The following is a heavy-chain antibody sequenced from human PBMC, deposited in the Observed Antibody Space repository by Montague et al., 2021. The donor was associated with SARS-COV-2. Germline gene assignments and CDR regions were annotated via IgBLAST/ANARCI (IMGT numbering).Heavy chain of an antibody. CDR2: IYTSGRS. J-gene: IGHJ5*02. CDR3: ARDGYSSGWDGLHWFDP. CDR1: IGSISSGSYY. V-gene: IGHV4-61*02. Sequence: TLSLTCTVSIGSISSGSYYWSWIRQPAGKGLVWIGRIYTSGRSNYNPSLPSRVTISVDTSKNQFSLKLSSVTAADTAVYYCARDGYSSGWDGLHWFDPWGQGTLVTVSS. D-gene: IGHD6-25*01.